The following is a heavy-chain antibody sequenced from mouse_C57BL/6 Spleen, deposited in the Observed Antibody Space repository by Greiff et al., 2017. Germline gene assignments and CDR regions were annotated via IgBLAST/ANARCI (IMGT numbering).Heavy chain of an antibody. D-gene: IGHD1-1*01. CDR2: IDPSDSET. CDR3: ARGHGSSYGYFDV. V-gene: IGHV1-52*01. CDR1: GYTFTSYW. Sequence: QVQLQQPGAELVRPGSSVKLSCKASGYTFTSYWMHWVKQRPIQGLEWIGNIDPSDSETHYNQKFKDKATLTVDESSSTAYMQLSSLTSEDSAVYYCARGHGSSYGYFDVWGTGTTVTVSS. J-gene: IGHJ1*03.